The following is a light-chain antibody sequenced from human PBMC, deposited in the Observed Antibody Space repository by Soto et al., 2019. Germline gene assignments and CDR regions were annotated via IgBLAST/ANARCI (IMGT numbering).Light chain of an antibody. V-gene: IGKV1-9*01. J-gene: IGKJ3*01. CDR1: QGISSY. Sequence: DLQLTQSPSFLSASVGDRVTITCRASQGISSYLAWYQQKPGKAPKLLIYAASTLESGVPSRFSGSGAGTEFTLTISSLQPADFATYYCQQLNSYPFTLGPGTKVDIK. CDR2: AAS. CDR3: QQLNSYPFT.